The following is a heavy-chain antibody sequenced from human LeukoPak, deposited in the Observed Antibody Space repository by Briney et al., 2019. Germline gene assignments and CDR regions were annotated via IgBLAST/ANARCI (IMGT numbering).Heavy chain of an antibody. CDR3: AREEITMVRGVMYYNMDV. Sequence: GGSLRLSCAASGFTFSSYSMNWVRQAPGKGLEWVSSISGSSSYIYYADSVKGRFTISRDNAKNTVYLQMNRLRAEDTAVYYCAREEITMVRGVMYYNMDVWGKGTTVTVSS. CDR1: GFTFSSYS. CDR2: ISGSSSYI. J-gene: IGHJ6*03. D-gene: IGHD3-10*01. V-gene: IGHV3-21*01.